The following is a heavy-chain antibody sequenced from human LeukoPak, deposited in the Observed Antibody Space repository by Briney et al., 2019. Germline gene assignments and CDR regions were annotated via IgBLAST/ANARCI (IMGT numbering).Heavy chain of an antibody. CDR3: ARDRGMPTVKGLDWFDP. CDR2: IYYSEST. J-gene: IGHJ5*02. Sequence: SETLSLTCTVSGGSISSSSYYWGWIRQPPGKGLEWIGSIYYSESTYYNPSLKSRVTISVDTSKNQFSLKLSSVTAADTAVYYCARDRGMPTVKGLDWFDPWGQGTLVTVSS. D-gene: IGHD4-11*01. CDR1: GGSISSSSYY. V-gene: IGHV4-39*07.